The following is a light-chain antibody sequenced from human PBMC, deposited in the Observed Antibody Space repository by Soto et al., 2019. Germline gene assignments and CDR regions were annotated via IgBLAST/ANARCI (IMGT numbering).Light chain of an antibody. J-gene: IGKJ1*01. Sequence: DIQMTQSPSTLSASVGDRVTITCRASESISSWVAWFQQKPGKPPKFLIYDASSLESGVPSRFSGSGSGTEFTLTISSLQPDDFATYYCQHYNSYSEAFGQGTKVDIK. V-gene: IGKV1-5*01. CDR2: DAS. CDR1: ESISSW. CDR3: QHYNSYSEA.